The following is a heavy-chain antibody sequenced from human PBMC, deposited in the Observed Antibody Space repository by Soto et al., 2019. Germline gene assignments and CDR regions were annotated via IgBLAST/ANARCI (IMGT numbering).Heavy chain of an antibody. V-gene: IGHV3-30-3*02. D-gene: IGHD2-2*02. CDR2: ISYGGANK. CDR1: GLSLNSHA. CDR3: ARGPRSCSSTTCYRVEF. Sequence: GILRRSCELSGLSLNSHAMHWVRHAPGKGLEWVAVISYGGANKYYGDSVKGRFTISRDNSRNTLFLQMDKLRPEDTAVYDCARGPRSCSSTTCYRVEFRGRGTLGTVSS. J-gene: IGHJ4*02.